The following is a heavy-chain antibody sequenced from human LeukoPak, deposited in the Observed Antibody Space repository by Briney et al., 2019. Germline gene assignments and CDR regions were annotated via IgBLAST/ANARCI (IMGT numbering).Heavy chain of an antibody. Sequence: PSETLSLTCTVSGGSISSSSYYWGWIRQPPGKGLEWIGEINHSGSTNYNPSLKSRVTVSVDTSKNQFSLKLSSVTAADTAVYYCSRRPSRSRFDYWGQGALVTVSS. CDR2: INHSGST. J-gene: IGHJ4*02. D-gene: IGHD6-19*01. CDR1: GGSISSSSYY. V-gene: IGHV4-39*07. CDR3: SRRPSRSRFDY.